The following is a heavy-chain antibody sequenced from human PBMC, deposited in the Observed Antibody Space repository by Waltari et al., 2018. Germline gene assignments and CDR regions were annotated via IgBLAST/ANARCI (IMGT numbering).Heavy chain of an antibody. J-gene: IGHJ4*02. CDR1: GYTFTGYY. CDR2: INPTSGGT. D-gene: IGHD6-19*01. V-gene: IGHV1-2*06. Sequence: QVQLVQSGAEVKKPGASVKVSCKASGYTFTGYYMHWVRQAPGQGLEWMGRINPTSGGTNYAQKFQGRVTMTRDTSISTAYMGLSRLRSDDTAVYYCARGFSSGWLDYWGQGTLVTVSS. CDR3: ARGFSSGWLDY.